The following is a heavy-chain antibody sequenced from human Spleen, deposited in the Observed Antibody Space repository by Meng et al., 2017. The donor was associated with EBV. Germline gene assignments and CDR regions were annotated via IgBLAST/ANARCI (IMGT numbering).Heavy chain of an antibody. CDR3: ARELGSGNQLALFDY. CDR1: GYTFTNYH. V-gene: IGHV1-46*01. D-gene: IGHD1-26*01. Sequence: QVKRGQSGAEVKKPGASVKVSCKASGYTFTNYHMNWVRQAPGQGLEWMGKINPSGGSTSYAQNLQGRVNMTRDTSTSTVYMELSSLRSEDTAVYYCARELGSGNQLALFDYWGQGALVTVSS. J-gene: IGHJ4*02. CDR2: INPSGGST.